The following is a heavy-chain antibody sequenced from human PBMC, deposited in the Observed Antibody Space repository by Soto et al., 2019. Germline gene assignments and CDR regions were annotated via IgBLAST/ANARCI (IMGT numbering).Heavy chain of an antibody. J-gene: IGHJ4*02. Sequence: GGSLRLSCKGSGYSFTSYWIGWVRQMPGKGLEWMGIIYPGDSDTRYSPSFQGQVTISADKSISTAYLQWSSLKASDTAMYYCARLYRDGYKNFDYWGQGTLVTVSS. V-gene: IGHV5-51*01. CDR1: GYSFTSYW. D-gene: IGHD5-12*01. CDR2: IYPGDSDT. CDR3: ARLYRDGYKNFDY.